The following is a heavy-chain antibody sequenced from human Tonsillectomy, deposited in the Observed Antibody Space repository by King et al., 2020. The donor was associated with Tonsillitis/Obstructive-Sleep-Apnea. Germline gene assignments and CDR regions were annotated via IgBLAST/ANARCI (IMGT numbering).Heavy chain of an antibody. J-gene: IGHJ4*02. V-gene: IGHV3-74*01. Sequence: VKLVESEGGLVQPGGSLRLSCAASGFTFSSYWMHWVRQAPGKGLVWVSRINSDGSSTSYADSVKGRFTISRDNAKNTLYLQMNSLRAEDTAVYYCTRDGTGFYGDYDGTLFDYWGQGTLVTVSS. D-gene: IGHD4-17*01. CDR3: TRDGTGFYGDYDGTLFDY. CDR1: GFTFSSYW. CDR2: INSDGSST.